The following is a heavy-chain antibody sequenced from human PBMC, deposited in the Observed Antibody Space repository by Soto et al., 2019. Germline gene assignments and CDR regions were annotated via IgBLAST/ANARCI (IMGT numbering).Heavy chain of an antibody. CDR3: VKDLSRIAAQFDY. V-gene: IGHV3-64D*06. Sequence: GSLRVSGSASGFTLSSYAMPWVRQAPGKGLEYVSVITSNGGSTYCADSVKGRFTISRDDSKNTLYLQMSSLRAEDTAVYYCVKDLSRIAAQFDYWGQGTLVPVSS. CDR1: GFTLSSYA. CDR2: ITSNGGST. D-gene: IGHD6-13*01. J-gene: IGHJ4*02.